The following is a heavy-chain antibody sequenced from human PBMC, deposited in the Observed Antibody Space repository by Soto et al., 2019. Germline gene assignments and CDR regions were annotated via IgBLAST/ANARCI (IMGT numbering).Heavy chain of an antibody. J-gene: IGHJ4*02. V-gene: IGHV3-21*01. CDR1: GFTFSSYS. Sequence: EVQLVESGGGLVKPGGSLRLSCAASGFTFSSYSMNWVRQAPGKGLEWVSSISSSSSYIYYADSVKGRFTISRDNAKNSLYLQMNSLRAEDTAVYYCAKDVDTAMVTGDYWGQGTLVTVSS. D-gene: IGHD5-18*01. CDR3: AKDVDTAMVTGDY. CDR2: ISSSSSYI.